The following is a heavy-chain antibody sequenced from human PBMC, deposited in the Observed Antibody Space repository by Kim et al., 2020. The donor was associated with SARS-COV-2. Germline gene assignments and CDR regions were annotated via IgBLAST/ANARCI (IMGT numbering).Heavy chain of an antibody. Sequence: ASVKVSCKASGYTFSYAMHWVRQAPGQRLEWMGWINAGNGNTKYSQKFQGRVTITRDTSASTAYMELSSLRSEDTAVYYCASLGSYRIGGWGQGTLVTVSS. CDR2: INAGNGNT. D-gene: IGHD3-16*02. J-gene: IGHJ4*02. V-gene: IGHV1-3*01. CDR3: ASLGSYRIGG. CDR1: GYTFSYA.